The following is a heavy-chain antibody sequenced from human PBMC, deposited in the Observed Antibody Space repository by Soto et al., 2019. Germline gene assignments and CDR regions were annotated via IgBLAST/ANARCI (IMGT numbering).Heavy chain of an antibody. CDR3: ARPRISPPGYMDV. CDR1: GFTFSSYW. V-gene: IGHV3-74*01. Sequence: GSLRLSCAASGFTFSSYWMHWVRQAPGKGLVWVSRINSDGSSTSYADSVKGRFTISRDNAKNTLYLQMNSLRAEDTAVYYCARPRISPPGYMDVWGKGTTVTVSS. J-gene: IGHJ6*03. CDR2: INSDGSST.